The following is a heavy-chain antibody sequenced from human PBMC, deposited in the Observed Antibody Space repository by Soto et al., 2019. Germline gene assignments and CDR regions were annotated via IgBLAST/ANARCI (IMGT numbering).Heavy chain of an antibody. Sequence: QVQLQESGPGLLKPSETLSLTCTVSGGSVSSGNYFWSWIRQPPGKGLEWLGSIHSSGSTNYNPSLMSRVTISVDTSRNQFSLKPTSVTAADTAVYYCAILTKPTAVTTAFRGGYGLDVWGQGTTVTVSS. D-gene: IGHD4-17*01. V-gene: IGHV4-61*01. CDR2: IHSSGST. CDR1: GGSVSSGNYF. J-gene: IGHJ6*02. CDR3: AILTKPTAVTTAFRGGYGLDV.